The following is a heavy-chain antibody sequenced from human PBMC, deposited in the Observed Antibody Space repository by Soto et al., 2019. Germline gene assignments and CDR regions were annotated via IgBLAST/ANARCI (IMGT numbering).Heavy chain of an antibody. D-gene: IGHD2-15*01. CDR2: IIPIFGTA. Sequence: QVQLVQSGAEVKKPGSSVKVSCKTSGGTFSSYAISWVRQAPGQGLEWMGGIIPIFGTANYAQKFQGRVTITADESTSTAYMELSSLRSEDTAVYYCARWFGGGSCNGCLSYYYGMDVWGQGTTVTVCS. V-gene: IGHV1-69*01. CDR1: GGTFSSYA. J-gene: IGHJ6*02. CDR3: ARWFGGGSCNGCLSYYYGMDV.